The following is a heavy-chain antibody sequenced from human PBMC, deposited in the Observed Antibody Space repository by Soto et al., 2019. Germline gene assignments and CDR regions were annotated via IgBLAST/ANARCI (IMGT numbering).Heavy chain of an antibody. Sequence: SETLSLTCPVSGGSISSGGYYWSWIRQHPGKGLEWIGYIYYSGSTYYNPSLKSRVTISVDTSKNQFSLKLSSVTAADTAVFYCARDRDGDYPVYYGMDVWGQGTTVTVSS. V-gene: IGHV4-31*03. CDR3: ARDRDGDYPVYYGMDV. CDR1: GGSISSGGYY. CDR2: IYYSGST. D-gene: IGHD4-17*01. J-gene: IGHJ6*02.